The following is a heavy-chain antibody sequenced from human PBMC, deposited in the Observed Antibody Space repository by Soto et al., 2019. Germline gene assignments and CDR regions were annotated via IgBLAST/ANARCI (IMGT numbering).Heavy chain of an antibody. CDR1: GFTFSGSA. J-gene: IGHJ6*03. D-gene: IGHD5-18*01. CDR3: TCPVDTAMAPPNYYYYMDV. Sequence: GGSLRLSCAASGFTFSGSAMHWVRQASGKGLEWVGRIRSKANSYATAYAASVKGRFTISSGDSKNTAYLQMNSLKTEDTAVYYCTCPVDTAMAPPNYYYYMDVWGKGTTVNVSS. V-gene: IGHV3-73*01. CDR2: IRSKANSYAT.